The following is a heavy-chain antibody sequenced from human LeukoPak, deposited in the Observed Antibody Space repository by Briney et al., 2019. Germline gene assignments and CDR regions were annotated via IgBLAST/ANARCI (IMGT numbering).Heavy chain of an antibody. CDR2: IYYSGST. Sequence: SETLSLTCTVSGGSISSYYWSWIRQPPGKGLEWIGYIYYSGSTNYNPSLKSRVTISVDTSKNQFSLKRSSVTAADTAVYYCARRGSYYGPFDYWGQGTLVTVSS. J-gene: IGHJ4*02. V-gene: IGHV4-59*08. D-gene: IGHD1-26*01. CDR3: ARRGSYYGPFDY. CDR1: GGSISSYY.